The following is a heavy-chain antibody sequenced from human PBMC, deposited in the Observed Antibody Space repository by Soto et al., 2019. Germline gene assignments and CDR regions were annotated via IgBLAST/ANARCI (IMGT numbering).Heavy chain of an antibody. CDR1: GGSFSGYY. D-gene: IGHD3-10*01. J-gene: IGHJ6*02. CDR3: ARGVLLWFGELFGLGYYYGMDV. CDR2: INHSGST. Sequence: SETLSLTCAVYGGSFSGYYWTWIRQPPGTGLEWIGEINHSGSTNYNPSLKSRVTISVDTSKNQFSLKLTSVTAADTAVYYCARGVLLWFGELFGLGYYYGMDVWGQGTTVTVSS. V-gene: IGHV4-34*01.